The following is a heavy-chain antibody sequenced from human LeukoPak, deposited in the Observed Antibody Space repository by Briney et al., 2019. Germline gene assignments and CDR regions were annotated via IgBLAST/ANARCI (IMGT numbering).Heavy chain of an antibody. Sequence: ASVKVSCKASGYTFTDYYIHWVRQAPGQGLEWMTYIDPNSGGPHFAQKFQGRVTLTRDTSISTAYMELKWLTSDDTAVYYCARDGVAGSSDAFDLWGQGTMVAVSS. J-gene: IGHJ3*01. CDR1: GYTFTDYY. V-gene: IGHV1-2*02. D-gene: IGHD6-19*01. CDR2: IDPNSGGP. CDR3: ARDGVAGSSDAFDL.